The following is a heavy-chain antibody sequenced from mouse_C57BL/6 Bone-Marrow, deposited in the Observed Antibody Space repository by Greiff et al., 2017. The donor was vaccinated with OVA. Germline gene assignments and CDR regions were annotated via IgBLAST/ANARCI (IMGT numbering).Heavy chain of an antibody. D-gene: IGHD3-2*02. CDR2: IHPNSGST. Sequence: QVQLKEPGAELVKPGASVKLSCKASGYTFTSYWMHWVKQRPGQGLEWIGMIHPNSGSTNYNEKFKSKATLTVDKSSSTAYMQLSSLTSEDSAVYYCARGRGQLNFPPYYYAMDYWGQGTSVTVSS. CDR3: ARGRGQLNFPPYYYAMDY. CDR1: GYTFTSYW. J-gene: IGHJ4*01. V-gene: IGHV1-64*01.